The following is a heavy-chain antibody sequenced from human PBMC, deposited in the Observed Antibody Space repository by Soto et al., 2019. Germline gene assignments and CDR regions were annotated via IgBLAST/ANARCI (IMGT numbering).Heavy chain of an antibody. J-gene: IGHJ3*02. CDR3: ARDPKSYYDFWSGYHSDAFDI. V-gene: IGHV3-74*01. D-gene: IGHD3-3*01. CDR1: GFTFSSYW. CDR2: INSDGSST. Sequence: GGSLRLSCAASGFTFSSYWMHWVRQAPGKGLVWVSRINSDGSSTSYADSVKGRFTISRDNAKNTLYLQMNSLRAEDTAVYYCARDPKSYYDFWSGYHSDAFDIWGQGTMVTVSS.